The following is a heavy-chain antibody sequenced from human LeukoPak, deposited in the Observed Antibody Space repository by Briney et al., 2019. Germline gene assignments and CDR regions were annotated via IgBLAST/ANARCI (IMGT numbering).Heavy chain of an antibody. CDR1: GFTFSSYS. CDR2: ISSSGSYI. V-gene: IGHV3-21*01. CDR3: ARDPYYGSNSRYYYYYGMDV. D-gene: IGHD4-23*01. J-gene: IGHJ6*02. Sequence: NPGGSLRLSCAASGFTFSSYSMNWVRQAPGKGLEWVSSISSSGSYIYYADSVKGRFTISRDNARNSLYLQINSLRAEDRAVYYCARDPYYGSNSRYYYYYGMDVWGQGTTVTVSS.